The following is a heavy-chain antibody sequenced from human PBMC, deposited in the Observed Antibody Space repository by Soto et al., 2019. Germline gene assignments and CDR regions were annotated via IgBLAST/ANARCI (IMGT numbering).Heavy chain of an antibody. J-gene: IGHJ4*02. CDR1: GFTFSSYG. CDR3: GRAGRGWELPKCIDY. Sequence: QVQLVESGGGVVQPGRSLRLSCAASGFTFSSYGMHWVRQAPGKGLEWVAVIWYDGSNKYYADSVKGRFTISRDNSKNQVYRKRKGRRAEDAAVYYGGRAGRGWELPKCIDYWGQGTLVTVSS. V-gene: IGHV3-33*01. CDR2: IWYDGSNK. D-gene: IGHD1-26*01.